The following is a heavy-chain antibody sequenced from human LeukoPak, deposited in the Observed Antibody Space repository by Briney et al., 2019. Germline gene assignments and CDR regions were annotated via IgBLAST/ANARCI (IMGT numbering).Heavy chain of an antibody. J-gene: IGHJ4*02. V-gene: IGHV4-39*07. Sequence: SETLSLTCTVSGGSISSSSYYWGWIRQPPGKGLEWIGSIYHSGSTNYNPSLKSRVTISVDKSKNQFSLKLSSVTAADTAVYYCARRIAAAGSFDYWGQGTLVTVSS. CDR1: GGSISSSSYY. CDR3: ARRIAAAGSFDY. CDR2: IYHSGST. D-gene: IGHD6-13*01.